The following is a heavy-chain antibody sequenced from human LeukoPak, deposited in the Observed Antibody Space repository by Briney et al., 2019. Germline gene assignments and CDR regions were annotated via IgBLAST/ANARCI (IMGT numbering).Heavy chain of an antibody. D-gene: IGHD6-19*01. CDR1: GGTFSSYA. J-gene: IGHJ3*02. CDR3: ARVCDVAVAGSCAFDI. Sequence: SVKVSCKASGGTFSSYAISWVRQAPGQGLEWMGGIIPIFGTASYAQKFQGRVTITTDESTSTAYMELSSLRSEDTAVYYCARVCDVAVAGSCAFDIWGQGTMVTVSS. CDR2: IIPIFGTA. V-gene: IGHV1-69*05.